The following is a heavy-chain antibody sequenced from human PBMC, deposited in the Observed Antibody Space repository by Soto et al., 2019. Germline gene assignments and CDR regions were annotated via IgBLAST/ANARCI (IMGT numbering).Heavy chain of an antibody. CDR3: ARDRVGITIFGVVINGVFDY. J-gene: IGHJ4*02. CDR2: ISSSSSYI. D-gene: IGHD3-3*01. CDR1: GFSFSRYS. V-gene: IGHV3-21*01. Sequence: GRSMRVSCAAAGFSFSRYSMYWVRQAPGKGLEWVSSISSSSSYIYYADSVKGRFTISRDNAKNSLYLQMNSLRAEDTAVYYCARDRVGITIFGVVINGVFDYWGQGTLVTVSS.